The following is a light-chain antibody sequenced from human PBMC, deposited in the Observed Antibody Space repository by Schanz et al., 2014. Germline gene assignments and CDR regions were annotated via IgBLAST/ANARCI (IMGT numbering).Light chain of an antibody. Sequence: QAVVAQEPSVTVSPGGTVTLTCGSSTGPVTGSHYPCWFQQKPGQAPRAMIYDTSNRHSWTPARFSGSHLGDKVALTLSGAQPEDEGDYYCFLSYSGVWVFGGGTKLTVL. CDR3: FLSYSGVWV. CDR1: TGPVTGSHY. J-gene: IGLJ3*02. V-gene: IGLV7-46*01. CDR2: DTS.